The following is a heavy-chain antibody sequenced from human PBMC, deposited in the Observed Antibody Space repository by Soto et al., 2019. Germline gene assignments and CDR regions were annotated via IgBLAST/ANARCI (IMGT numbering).Heavy chain of an antibody. V-gene: IGHV1-2*02. CDR3: ASRIGDIVVVPAATSTWILSH. CDR2: INPNSGGT. CDR1: GYTFTGYY. D-gene: IGHD2-2*01. J-gene: IGHJ4*02. Sequence: ASVKVSCKASGYTFTGYYMHWVRQAPGQGLEWMGWINPNSGGTNYAQKFQGRVTMTRDTSISTAYMELSRLRSDDTAVYYCASRIGDIVVVPAATSTWILSHWGQGTLVTVSS.